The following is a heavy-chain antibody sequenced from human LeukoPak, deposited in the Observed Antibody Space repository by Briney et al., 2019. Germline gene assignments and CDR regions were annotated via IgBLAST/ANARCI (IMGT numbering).Heavy chain of an antibody. CDR1: GFTFSSYG. CDR2: ISYDGSNK. CDR3: AKSCNSGNCYYNY. V-gene: IGHV3-30*18. Sequence: GRSLRLSCAASGFTFSSYGMHWVRQAPGKGLEWVAVISYDGSNKYYADSVKGRFTISRDNSKNTLYLQMNSLRADDTAIYYCAKSCNSGNCYYNYWGQGTLVTVSS. J-gene: IGHJ4*02. D-gene: IGHD2/OR15-2a*01.